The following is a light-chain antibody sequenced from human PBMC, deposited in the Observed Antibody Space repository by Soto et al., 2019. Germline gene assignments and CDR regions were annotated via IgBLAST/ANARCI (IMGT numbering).Light chain of an antibody. CDR3: QHYSSNSGT. Sequence: DIQMTQSPSTLSASVAARVTITIRPSQRMSGFLAWYQQKPGKAPQLLISDASSLESGVPSRFSGGGSGTAFTLTISSLQPEDFATYYCQHYSSNSGTFGPGTKV. J-gene: IGKJ1*01. CDR2: DAS. V-gene: IGKV1-5*01. CDR1: QRMSGF.